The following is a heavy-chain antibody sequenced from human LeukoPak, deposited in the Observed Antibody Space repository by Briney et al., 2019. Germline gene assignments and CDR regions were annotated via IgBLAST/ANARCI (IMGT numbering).Heavy chain of an antibody. J-gene: IGHJ4*02. D-gene: IGHD2-21*02. Sequence: SETLSLTCAVSGGSLSGYYWTWIRQPPGKGLEWIGEINHSGSTNYNPSLKSRVTISVDTSKNQFSLKLSSVTAADTAVYYCAREAYCGGDCYSGFDYWGQGTLVTVSS. V-gene: IGHV4-34*01. CDR2: INHSGST. CDR1: GGSLSGYY. CDR3: AREAYCGGDCYSGFDY.